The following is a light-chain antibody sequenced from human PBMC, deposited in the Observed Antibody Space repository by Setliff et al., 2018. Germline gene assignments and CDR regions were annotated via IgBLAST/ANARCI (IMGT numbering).Light chain of an antibody. CDR2: DVT. V-gene: IGLV2-11*01. CDR1: SSDVGGYNY. Sequence: QSALAQPRSVSGSPGQSVTISCTGTSSDVGGYNYVSWYQQHPGKAPKLLIYDVTYRPSGVSDRFSASMSGNTASLTISGLQAEDEGDYYCSSYTARSAVFGPGTKVTVL. J-gene: IGLJ1*01. CDR3: SSYTARSAV.